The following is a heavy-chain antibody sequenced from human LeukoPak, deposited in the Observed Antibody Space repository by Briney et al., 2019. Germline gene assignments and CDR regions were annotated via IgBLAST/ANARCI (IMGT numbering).Heavy chain of an antibody. D-gene: IGHD6-13*01. Sequence: GGSQRLSCAASGFKFSDHYIDWVRQAPGKGLEWVAFIRYDGSNKYYADSVKGRFTISRDNSKNTLYLQMNSLRAEDTAVYYCAKEKGSSWYGYYYYGMDVWGQGTTVTVSS. J-gene: IGHJ6*02. CDR1: GFKFSDHY. CDR2: IRYDGSNK. V-gene: IGHV3-30*02. CDR3: AKEKGSSWYGYYYYGMDV.